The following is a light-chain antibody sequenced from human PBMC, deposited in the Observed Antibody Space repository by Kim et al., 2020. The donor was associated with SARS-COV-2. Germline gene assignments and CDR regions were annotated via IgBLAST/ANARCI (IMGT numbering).Light chain of an antibody. V-gene: IGKV3-11*01. Sequence: SLSPGERATLSRRATQSISNHLAWYQQKPGQAPRLLIYGASNRATGIPARFSGSGSGTDFTLTISSLEPEDFAIYYCQQRNNWWTFGQGTKVDIK. CDR2: GAS. CDR1: QSISNH. CDR3: QQRNNWWT. J-gene: IGKJ1*01.